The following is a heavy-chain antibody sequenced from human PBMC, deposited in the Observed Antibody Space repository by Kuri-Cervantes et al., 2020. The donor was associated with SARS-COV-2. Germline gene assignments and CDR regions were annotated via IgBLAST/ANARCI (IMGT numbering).Heavy chain of an antibody. J-gene: IGHJ5*02. CDR1: GGTFSSYS. V-gene: IGHV1-69*13. D-gene: IGHD2-8*02. CDR2: IIPTFDTA. Sequence: SVKVSCKASGGTFSSYSVNWVRQAPGQGLEWMRRIIPTFDTATYAQKFQGRVTFTADESSSTAYMEVNSLTSEDTAVYFCARSQGYCTANSCSWNWFDPWGQGTQVTVSS. CDR3: ARSQGYCTANSCSWNWFDP.